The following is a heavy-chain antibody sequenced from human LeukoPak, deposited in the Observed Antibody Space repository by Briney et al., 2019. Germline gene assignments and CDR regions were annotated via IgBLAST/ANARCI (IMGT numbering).Heavy chain of an antibody. D-gene: IGHD2-21*01. CDR3: ARDIRSHNDPGGYYYYYMDV. CDR1: GDSMSDSY. V-gene: IGHV4-4*07. CDR2: IYASGST. J-gene: IGHJ6*03. Sequence: PSETLSLTCTVSGDSMSDSYWSWIRQPAGKGLEWIGRIYASGSTNYNPSLKSRVTLSVDTSSNQFSLTLSSVTAADTAVYHCARDIRSHNDPGGYYYYYMDVWGKGTTVTVSS.